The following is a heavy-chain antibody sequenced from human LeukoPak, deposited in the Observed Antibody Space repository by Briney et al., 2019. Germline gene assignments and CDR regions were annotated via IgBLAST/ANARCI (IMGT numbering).Heavy chain of an antibody. CDR3: ARLREDYGDPHYFDY. Sequence: LAGGTLSLTCAASGFTFSSYWISWVRHAPGKGLEREANIKQAGSEKNNEDPVKGRSTISRDNAKISLYLQMNSLRAEDTAVYYCARLREDYGDPHYFDYWGQGTLVTVSS. CDR2: IKQAGSEK. J-gene: IGHJ4*02. V-gene: IGHV3-7*03. D-gene: IGHD4-17*01. CDR1: GFTFSSYW.